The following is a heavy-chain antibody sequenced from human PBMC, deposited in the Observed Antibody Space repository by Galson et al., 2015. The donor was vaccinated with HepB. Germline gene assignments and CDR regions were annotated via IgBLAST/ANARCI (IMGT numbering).Heavy chain of an antibody. CDR2: ISYDGSNK. J-gene: IGHJ4*02. CDR3: AKDIFEDYGGNTFDY. D-gene: IGHD4-23*01. CDR1: GFTFSSYG. V-gene: IGHV3-30*18. Sequence: SLRLSCAASGFTFSSYGMHWVRQAPGKGLEWVAVISYDGSNKYYADSVEGRFTISRDNSKNTLYLQMNSLRAEDTAVYYCAKDIFEDYGGNTFDYWGQGTLVTVSS.